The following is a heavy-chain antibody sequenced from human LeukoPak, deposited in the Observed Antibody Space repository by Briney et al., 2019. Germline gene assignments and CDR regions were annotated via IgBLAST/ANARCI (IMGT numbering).Heavy chain of an antibody. CDR3: ARDAGRNVLRYFDWLFDDPYFDY. J-gene: IGHJ4*02. V-gene: IGHV3-30*04. CDR2: ISYDGSNK. CDR1: GFTFSSYA. D-gene: IGHD3-9*01. Sequence: GGSLRLSCAASGFTFSSYAMHWVRQAPGKGLEWVAVISYDGSNKYYADSVKGRFTISRDNSKNTLYLQMNSLRAEDTAVYYCARDAGRNVLRYFDWLFDDPYFDYWGQGTLVTVSS.